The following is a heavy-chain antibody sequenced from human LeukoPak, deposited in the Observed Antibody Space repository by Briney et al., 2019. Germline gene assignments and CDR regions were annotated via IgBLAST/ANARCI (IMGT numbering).Heavy chain of an antibody. J-gene: IGHJ4*02. CDR2: IYSGGST. Sequence: PGGSLRLSCAASGFTFSSYAMSWVRQAPGKGLEWVSVIYSGGSTYYADSVKGRFTISRDNSKNTLYLQMNSLRAEDTAVYYCASGGDYGDFDYWGQGTLVTVSS. V-gene: IGHV3-53*01. D-gene: IGHD4-17*01. CDR3: ASGGDYGDFDY. CDR1: GFTFSSYA.